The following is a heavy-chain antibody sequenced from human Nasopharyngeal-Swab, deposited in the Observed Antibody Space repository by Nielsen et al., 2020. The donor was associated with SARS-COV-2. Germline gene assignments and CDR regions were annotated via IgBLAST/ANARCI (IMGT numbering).Heavy chain of an antibody. V-gene: IGHV3-7*01. D-gene: IGHD6-13*01. J-gene: IGHJ4*02. CDR2: IKQDGSEK. CDR3: ARDAFPGIAAAGPDY. Sequence: VRQAPGKGLEWVANIKQDGSEKYYVDSVKGRFTISRDNAKNSLYLQMNSLRAEDTAVYYCARDAFPGIAAAGPDYWGQGTLVTVSS.